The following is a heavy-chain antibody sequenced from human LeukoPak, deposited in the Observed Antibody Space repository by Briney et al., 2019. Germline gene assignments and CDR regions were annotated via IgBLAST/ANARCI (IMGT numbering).Heavy chain of an antibody. CDR1: GDTFSNYP. CDR2: INAGNGNT. J-gene: IGHJ5*02. Sequence: ASVKVSCKASGDTFSNYPIGWVRQAPGQRLEWMGWINAGNGNTKYSQKFQGRVTITRDTSASTAYMELSSLRSEDTAVCYCARDGGEYYYDSSGYYPSGFDPWGQGTLVTVSS. D-gene: IGHD3-22*01. CDR3: ARDGGEYYYDSSGYYPSGFDP. V-gene: IGHV1-3*01.